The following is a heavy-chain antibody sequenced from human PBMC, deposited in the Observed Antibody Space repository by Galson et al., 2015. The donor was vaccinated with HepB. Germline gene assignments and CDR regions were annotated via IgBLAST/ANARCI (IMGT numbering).Heavy chain of an antibody. J-gene: IGHJ4*02. D-gene: IGHD5-24*01. CDR2: IYYSGST. CDR1: GGSISSYY. V-gene: IGHV4-59*08. Sequence: QVQLQESGPGLVKPSETLSLTCTVSGGSISSYYWSWIRQPPGKGLEWIGYIYYSGSTNYNPSLKSRVTISVDTSKNRFSLKLSSVTAADTAVYYCARHMRGWLQLGYWGQGTLVTVSS. CDR3: ARHMRGWLQLGY.